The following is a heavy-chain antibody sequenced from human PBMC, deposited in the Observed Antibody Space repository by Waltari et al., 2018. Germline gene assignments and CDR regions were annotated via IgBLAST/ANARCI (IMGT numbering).Heavy chain of an antibody. J-gene: IGHJ3*01. V-gene: IGHV4-39*01. CDR2: ISYTGAT. D-gene: IGHD3-16*01. Sequence: QLHLQESGPGLVKPSETLSLTCSVSGGSITNNRHYWGWIRQTPGTGLEWIATISYTGATYNNPSLKSRVTISGDTSKNQFSLKLTSVTAADTAVYYCATYIGASIGTAAFDVWGRGALVTVSS. CDR1: GGSITNNRHY. CDR3: ATYIGASIGTAAFDV.